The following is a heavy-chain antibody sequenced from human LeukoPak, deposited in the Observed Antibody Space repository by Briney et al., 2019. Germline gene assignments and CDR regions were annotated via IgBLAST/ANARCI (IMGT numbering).Heavy chain of an antibody. J-gene: IGHJ4*02. CDR2: INPNSGGT. CDR3: ARDVTYSSGGSCYYTHFDY. D-gene: IGHD2-15*01. V-gene: IGHV1-2*02. Sequence: GASVKVSCKASGYTFTGYYMHWVRQAPGQGLEWMGWINPNSGGTNYAQKFQGRVTMTRDTSISTAYMELSRLRSDDTAVYYCARDVTYSSGGSCYYTHFDYWGQGTLVTVSS. CDR1: GYTFTGYY.